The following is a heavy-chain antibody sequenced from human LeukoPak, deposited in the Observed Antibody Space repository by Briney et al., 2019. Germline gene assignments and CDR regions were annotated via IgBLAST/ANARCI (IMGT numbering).Heavy chain of an antibody. J-gene: IGHJ3*02. D-gene: IGHD3-22*01. CDR3: ARMGYYDSSGHYRGAFDI. V-gene: IGHV4-39*07. CDR2: IYYSGST. Sequence: GSLRLSCAASGFTVSSNYMSWVRQAPGKGLEWIGIIYYSGSTYYNPSLKSRVTLSVDTSKNQFSLKLSSVTAADTAVYYCARMGYYDSSGHYRGAFDIWGRGTMVTVSS. CDR1: GFTVSSNY.